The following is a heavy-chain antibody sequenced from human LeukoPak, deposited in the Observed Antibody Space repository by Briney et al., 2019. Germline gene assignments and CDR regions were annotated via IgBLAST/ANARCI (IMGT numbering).Heavy chain of an antibody. J-gene: IGHJ5*02. CDR3: AVGYGYCSSTSCYSSWFDP. D-gene: IGHD2-2*02. V-gene: IGHV4-39*01. Sequence: SETLSLTCTASGGSISSSSYYWGWIRQPPGKGLEWIGSIYYSGSTYYNPSLKSRVTISVDTSKNQFSLKLSSVTAADTAVYYCAVGYGYCSSTSCYSSWFDPWGQGTLVTVSS. CDR2: IYYSGST. CDR1: GGSISSSSYY.